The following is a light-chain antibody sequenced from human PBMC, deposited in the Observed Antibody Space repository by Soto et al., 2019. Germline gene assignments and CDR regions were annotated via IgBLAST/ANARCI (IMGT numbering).Light chain of an antibody. CDR2: GAT. Sequence: ELVLTQSPGTLSLSPGERATLSCRASQSVGGNLAWYQQKPGQAPRLLIYGATTRAAGLPARFSGSGSATESTLTISSLQSEDFAVYYCQQNGNSPTFGQGTKVEIK. V-gene: IGKV3-15*01. CDR1: QSVGGN. J-gene: IGKJ1*01. CDR3: QQNGNSPT.